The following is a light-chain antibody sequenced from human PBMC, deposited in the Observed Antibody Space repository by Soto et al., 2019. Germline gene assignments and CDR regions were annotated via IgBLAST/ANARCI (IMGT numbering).Light chain of an antibody. V-gene: IGKV3-20*01. CDR1: QSVSSSY. Sequence: EIVLTQSPGILSLSPGERATLSCRASQSVSSSYLAWYQQKPGQSPRLLIYGASSRATGIPDRFSGSRSVTDFTLTISRLEPEDFAVYYCQQYGSSPYTFGQGTKVDIK. CDR2: GAS. J-gene: IGKJ2*01. CDR3: QQYGSSPYT.